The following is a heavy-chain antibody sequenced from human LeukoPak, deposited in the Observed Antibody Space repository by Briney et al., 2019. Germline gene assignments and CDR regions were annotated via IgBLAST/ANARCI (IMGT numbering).Heavy chain of an antibody. CDR2: IYYSGST. CDR3: ARTYSSGAFDI. J-gene: IGHJ3*02. D-gene: IGHD6-25*01. Sequence: SETLSLTCTVSGGAISSSYWSWIRQPPGKGLEWIGYIYYSGSTNYNPSLKSRVTISVDTSKNQFSLKLRFVTAADTAVYYCARTYSSGAFDIWGQGTMVTVSS. V-gene: IGHV4-59*08. CDR1: GGAISSSY.